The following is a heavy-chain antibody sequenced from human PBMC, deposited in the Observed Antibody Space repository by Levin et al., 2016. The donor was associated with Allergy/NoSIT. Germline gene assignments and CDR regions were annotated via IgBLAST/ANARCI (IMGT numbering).Heavy chain of an antibody. D-gene: IGHD3-16*01. J-gene: IGHJ4*02. CDR2: IYYTGTT. CDR1: GGSISPYY. V-gene: IGHV4-59*08. Sequence: SETLSLTCTVSGGSISPYYWSWIRQPPGKGLEWIGYIYYTGTTNYNPSLKSRVTISLDTSKNQFSLKLSSVTAADTAVYYCARRVGELDYWGQGTLVTVSS. CDR3: ARRVGELDY.